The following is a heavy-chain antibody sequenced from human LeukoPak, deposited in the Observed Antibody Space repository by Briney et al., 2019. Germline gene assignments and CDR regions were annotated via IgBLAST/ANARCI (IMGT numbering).Heavy chain of an antibody. J-gene: IGHJ3*02. V-gene: IGHV3-48*03. Sequence: GGSLRVSCAASGFTFSSYEMNWVRQAPGKGLECVSYITSSGSSTYYADSVKGRFTISRDNAKNSLFLQMNSLRDEDTAVYYCVRDYSYAFDIWGQGTVVTVSS. D-gene: IGHD2-21*01. CDR3: VRDYSYAFDI. CDR1: GFTFSSYE. CDR2: ITSSGSST.